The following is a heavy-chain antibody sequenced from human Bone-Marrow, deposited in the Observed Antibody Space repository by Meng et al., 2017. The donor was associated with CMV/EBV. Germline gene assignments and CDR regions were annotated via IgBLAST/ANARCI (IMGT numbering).Heavy chain of an antibody. V-gene: IGHV3-23*01. D-gene: IGHD3-3*01. J-gene: IGHJ4*02. CDR3: AKCPGSLRFFEWIDY. CDR1: RFTFSSYA. CDR2: ISGRGGST. Sequence: SRFTFSSYAMKWVRQAPGKGLEWVSGISGRGGSTFYADSVKGRFTISRDNSKNTLYLQMNSLRAEDTAVYYCAKCPGSLRFFEWIDYWGQGTLVTVSS.